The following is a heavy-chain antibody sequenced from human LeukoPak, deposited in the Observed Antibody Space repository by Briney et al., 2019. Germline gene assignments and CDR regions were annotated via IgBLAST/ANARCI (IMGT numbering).Heavy chain of an antibody. J-gene: IGHJ4*02. CDR3: GRHGVAAGRPRFYFDY. V-gene: IGHV4-4*09. Sequence: PSETLSLTCTVSGGSISSYYWSWIRQPPGKGLEWIGYIYTSGSTNYNPSLKSRVTISVDTSKNQFSLKLSSVTAADTAVYYCGRHGVAAGRPRFYFDYWGQGTLVTVSS. D-gene: IGHD6-13*01. CDR1: GGSISSYY. CDR2: IYTSGST.